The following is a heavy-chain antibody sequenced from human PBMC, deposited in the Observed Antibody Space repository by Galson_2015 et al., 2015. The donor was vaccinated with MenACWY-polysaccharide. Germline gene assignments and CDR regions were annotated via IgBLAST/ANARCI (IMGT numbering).Heavy chain of an antibody. D-gene: IGHD3-16*01. CDR3: ARIETGGGSFGWFGP. CDR1: GGSITSHF. J-gene: IGHJ5*02. CDR2: MSYSGFT. V-gene: IGHV4-59*11. Sequence: ETLFLTCAVSGGSITSHFWTWIRQPPGRGLEWIGYMSYSGFTKYNPSLWSRVSMSVDTSKNQFYLRLYSVTGADTAVYYCARIETGGGSFGWFGPWGQGTLVTVSS.